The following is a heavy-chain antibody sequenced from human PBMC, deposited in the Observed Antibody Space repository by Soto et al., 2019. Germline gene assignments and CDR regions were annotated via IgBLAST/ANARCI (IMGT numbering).Heavy chain of an antibody. CDR3: AKGSIEYSASVDN. CDR2: ISARGGSS. J-gene: IGHJ4*02. V-gene: IGHV3-23*01. CDR1: GFSFSSYA. D-gene: IGHD5-12*01. Sequence: EVQLLESGGGLVQPGGSLRLSCVASGFSFSSYAMVWVRQAPGKGLEWVSVISARGGSSYFADIVKGRFTISRDNSKNLLSLEMNSLRAEDTAIYFCAKGSIEYSASVDNWGQGTLVLVSS.